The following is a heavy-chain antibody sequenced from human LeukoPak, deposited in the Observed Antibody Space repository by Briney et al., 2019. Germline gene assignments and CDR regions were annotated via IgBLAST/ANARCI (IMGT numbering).Heavy chain of an antibody. CDR3: ARDPADCSCTSCSAEYYCDY. CDR1: GFTFSSYA. Sequence: PGRSLRLSCAASGFTFSSYAMHWVRQAPGKGLEWVAVIWYDGSNKYYADSVKGRFTISRDNSKNTLYLQMNSLRAEDTAVYYCARDPADCSCTSCSAEYYCDYWRQGTLVSVSS. D-gene: IGHD2-2*01. J-gene: IGHJ4*02. V-gene: IGHV3-33*01. CDR2: IWYDGSNK.